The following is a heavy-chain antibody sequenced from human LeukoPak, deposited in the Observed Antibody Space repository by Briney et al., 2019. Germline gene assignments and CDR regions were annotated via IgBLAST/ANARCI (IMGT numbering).Heavy chain of an antibody. CDR2: IWYDGSNK. D-gene: IGHD4-17*01. V-gene: IGHV3-33*01. J-gene: IGHJ4*02. Sequence: GRSLRLSCAASGFPFSSYGMHGGRQAPGKGLEWVAVIWYDGSNKYYADSVKGRFTISRDNSKNTLYLQMNSLRAEDTAVYYCARDNDYAADYWGQGTLVTVSS. CDR3: ARDNDYAADY. CDR1: GFPFSSYG.